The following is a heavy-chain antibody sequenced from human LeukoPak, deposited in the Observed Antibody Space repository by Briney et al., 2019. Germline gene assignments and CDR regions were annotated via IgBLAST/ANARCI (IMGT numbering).Heavy chain of an antibody. D-gene: IGHD1-14*01. V-gene: IGHV4-34*01. CDR3: ARGVRYLEMKYYYYFYYMDL. CDR1: GGSFSGYY. J-gene: IGHJ6*03. Sequence: SETLSLTCAVYGGSFSGYYWTWTRQPPGKGLEWIGQIHYSGGINYSPSLKSPVTISVDTSKNQFSLKLRSVTAADTAVYYCARGVRYLEMKYYYYFYYMDLWAKETTVPVSS. CDR2: IHYSGGI.